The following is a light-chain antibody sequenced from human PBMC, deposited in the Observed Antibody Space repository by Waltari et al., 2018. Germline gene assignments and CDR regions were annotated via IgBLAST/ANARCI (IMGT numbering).Light chain of an antibody. Sequence: QSALTQPASVSGSPGQSITISCTGTSSDVGHYDSVSWNQQHPGKAPKLIIYEVSNRPSGVSNRFSGSKSDNTASLTISGLQAEDEADYYCSSYTTSSTWVFGGGTKLTVL. V-gene: IGLV2-14*03. CDR1: SSDVGHYDS. CDR3: SSYTTSSTWV. J-gene: IGLJ3*02. CDR2: EVS.